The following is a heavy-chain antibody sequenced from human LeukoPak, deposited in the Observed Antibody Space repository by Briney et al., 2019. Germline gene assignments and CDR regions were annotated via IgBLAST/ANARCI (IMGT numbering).Heavy chain of an antibody. CDR3: ARDMARYTGTYYYYGMDV. V-gene: IGHV4-31*11. Sequence: PSQTLSLTCAVSGGSISSGGYSWSWIRQPPGKGLEWIGYIYYSGSTYYNPSLKSRVTISVDTSKNQFSLKLSSVTAADTAVYYCARDMARYTGTYYYYGMDVWGQGTTVTVSS. CDR1: GGSISSGGYS. D-gene: IGHD3-10*01. J-gene: IGHJ6*02. CDR2: IYYSGST.